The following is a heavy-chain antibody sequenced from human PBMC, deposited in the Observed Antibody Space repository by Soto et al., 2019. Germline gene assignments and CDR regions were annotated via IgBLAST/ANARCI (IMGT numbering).Heavy chain of an antibody. V-gene: IGHV3-7*01. CDR1: GFTFSSYW. Sequence: PGGSLRLSCAASGFTFSSYWMSWVRQAPGKGLEWVANIKQDGSEKYYVDSVKGRFTISRDNAKNSLYLQMNSLRAEDTAVYYCARDLVVPAATYYCYYGMGVWGQGTTVTVSS. CDR2: IKQDGSEK. D-gene: IGHD2-2*01. CDR3: ARDLVVPAATYYCYYGMGV. J-gene: IGHJ6*02.